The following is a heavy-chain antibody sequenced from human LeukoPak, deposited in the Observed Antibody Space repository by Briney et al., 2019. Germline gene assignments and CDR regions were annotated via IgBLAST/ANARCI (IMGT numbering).Heavy chain of an antibody. CDR3: ARGPYYYGSRYYYYMDV. CDR1: GGSISSSNW. Sequence: SGTLSLTCAVSGGSISSSNWWSWVRQPPGKGLEWIGEIYHSGSTNYNPSLKSRVTMSVDTSKNQFSLKLSSVTAADTAVYYCARGPYYYGSRYYYYMDVWGKGTTVTISS. D-gene: IGHD3-10*01. V-gene: IGHV4-4*02. J-gene: IGHJ6*03. CDR2: IYHSGST.